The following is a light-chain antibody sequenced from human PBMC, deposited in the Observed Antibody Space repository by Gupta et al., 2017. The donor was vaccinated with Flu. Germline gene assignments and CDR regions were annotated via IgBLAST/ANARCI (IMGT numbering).Light chain of an antibody. CDR2: WAS. Sequence: DIVMTQSPDSLAVSLGERATINCKSSRGVLYTSNNKNYLAWLQQRPGQPPKVIIYWASTRESGVPDRFSGSGSGTDFTLTISGLQAEDVAVYYCQQYFTSPWTFGHGTKVEIK. V-gene: IGKV4-1*01. CDR1: RGVLYTSNNKNY. J-gene: IGKJ1*01. CDR3: QQYFTSPWT.